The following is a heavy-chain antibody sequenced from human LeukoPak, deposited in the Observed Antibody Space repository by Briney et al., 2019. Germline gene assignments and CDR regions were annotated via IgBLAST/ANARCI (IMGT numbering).Heavy chain of an antibody. V-gene: IGHV4-34*01. J-gene: IGHJ6*03. CDR2: INHSGTT. Sequence: SETLSLTCAVYGGSFSGYYWSWIRQPPGKGLEWIGEINHSGTTNYNPSLKSRVTISVDTSKNQFFLRLTSVSAADTAVYYCARGPSDASGWYPPYYYYYMDVWGKGTTVTVSS. CDR3: ARGPSDASGWYPPYYYYYMDV. CDR1: GGSFSGYY. D-gene: IGHD6-19*01.